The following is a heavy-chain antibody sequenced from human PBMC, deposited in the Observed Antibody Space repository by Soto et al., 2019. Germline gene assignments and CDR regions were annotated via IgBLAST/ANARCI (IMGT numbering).Heavy chain of an antibody. Sequence: LSLTCTVSGGSISSSSYYWGWIRQPPGKGLEWIGSIYYSGSTYYNPSLKSRVTISVDTFKNQFSLKLSSVTAADTAVYYCARSAAYCSSTSCYMRYYYYYYGMDVWGQGTTVTVSS. D-gene: IGHD2-2*02. V-gene: IGHV4-39*01. CDR1: GGSISSSSYY. CDR2: IYYSGST. CDR3: ARSAAYCSSTSCYMRYYYYYYGMDV. J-gene: IGHJ6*02.